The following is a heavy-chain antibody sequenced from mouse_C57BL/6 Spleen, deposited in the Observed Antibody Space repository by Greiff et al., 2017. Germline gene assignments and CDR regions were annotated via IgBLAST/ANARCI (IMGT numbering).Heavy chain of an antibody. CDR3: ARVSTMITKAWFAY. Sequence: EVKLMESGGGLVKPGGSLKLSCAASGFTFSSYAMSWVRQTPEKRLEWVATISDGGSYTYYPDNVKGRFTISRDNAKNNPYLQMSHLKSEDTAMYYCARVSTMITKAWFAYWGQGTLVTVSA. V-gene: IGHV5-4*03. CDR1: GFTFSSYA. CDR2: ISDGGSYT. D-gene: IGHD2-4*01. J-gene: IGHJ3*01.